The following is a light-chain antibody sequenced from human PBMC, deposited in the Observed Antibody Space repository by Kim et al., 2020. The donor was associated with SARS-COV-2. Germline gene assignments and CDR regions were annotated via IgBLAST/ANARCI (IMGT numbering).Light chain of an antibody. CDR3: AAWDDSFWV. CDR1: SSNIGINY. Sequence: TPGQRVTISCSGSSSNIGINYVYWYQQLPGTAPKLLIYKNNQRPSGVPDRFSGSKSGTSASLAISGLRSEDEADYHCAAWDDSFWVFGGGTRLTVL. CDR2: KNN. V-gene: IGLV1-47*01. J-gene: IGLJ3*02.